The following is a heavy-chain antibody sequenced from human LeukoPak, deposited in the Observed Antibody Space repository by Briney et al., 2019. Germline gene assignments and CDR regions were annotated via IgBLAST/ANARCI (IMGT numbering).Heavy chain of an antibody. D-gene: IGHD3-22*01. CDR2: IYSGGST. CDR3: ARVLSGSSGFSHPNWFDP. V-gene: IGHV3-53*04. CDR1: GFTVSSNY. Sequence: GGSLRLSCAASGFTVSSNYMSSVRQAPGKGLEWVSVIYSGGSTYYADSVQGRFTISRHNSKNTLYLQMNSLRAEDTAVYYCARVLSGSSGFSHPNWFDPWGQGTLVTVSS. J-gene: IGHJ5*02.